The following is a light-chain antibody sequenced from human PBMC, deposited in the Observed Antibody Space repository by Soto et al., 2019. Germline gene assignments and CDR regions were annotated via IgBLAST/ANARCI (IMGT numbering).Light chain of an antibody. J-gene: IGKJ5*01. CDR2: DAS. Sequence: EIVLTQSPATLSLSPGERATLSCRASQSVSRYLAWYQQKPGQAPRLLIYDASNRAPGIPARFSGSESGTDFTLTISSLEPEDFAVYYCQHRYNWPITFGQGTRLEI. V-gene: IGKV3-11*01. CDR1: QSVSRY. CDR3: QHRYNWPIT.